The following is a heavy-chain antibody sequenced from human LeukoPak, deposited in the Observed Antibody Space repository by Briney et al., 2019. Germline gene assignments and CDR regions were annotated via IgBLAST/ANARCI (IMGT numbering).Heavy chain of an antibody. CDR2: IYYSGST. V-gene: IGHV4-39*07. D-gene: IGHD6-19*01. CDR3: AREGSGWYSLDY. Sequence: SETLSLTCTVSGGSISSYYWGWIRQPPGKGLEWIGSIYYSGSTYYNPSLKSRVTISVDTSKNQFSLKLSSVTAADTAVYYCAREGSGWYSLDYWGQGTLVTVSS. J-gene: IGHJ4*02. CDR1: GGSISSYY.